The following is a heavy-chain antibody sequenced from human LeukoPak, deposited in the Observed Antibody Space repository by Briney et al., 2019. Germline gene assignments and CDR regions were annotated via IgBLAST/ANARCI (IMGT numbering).Heavy chain of an antibody. V-gene: IGHV4-39*01. CDR1: GGSISSSSYY. J-gene: IGHJ4*02. D-gene: IGHD3-3*01. CDR2: IYYSGST. CDR3: ARTPYDFWSGYWRTQFDY. Sequence: PSETLSLTCTVSGGSISSSSYYWGWIRQPPGKGLEWIGSIYYSGSTYYNPSLKSRVTISVDTSKNQFSLKLSSVTAADTAVYSCARTPYDFWSGYWRTQFDYWGQGTLVTVST.